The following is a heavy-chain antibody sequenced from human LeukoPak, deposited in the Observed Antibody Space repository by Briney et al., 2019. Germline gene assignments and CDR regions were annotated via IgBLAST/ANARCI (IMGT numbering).Heavy chain of an antibody. V-gene: IGHV3-49*04. D-gene: IGHD2-2*01. CDR1: GFTFGDYA. Sequence: GGSLRLSCTASGFTFGDYAMSWVRQAPGKGLEWVGFIRSKAYGGTTEYAASVKGRFTISRDDSKSIAYLQMNSLKTEDTAVYYCTRDGIEYCSSTSCYGGGYDYWGLGTLVTVSS. CDR2: IRSKAYGGTT. J-gene: IGHJ4*02. CDR3: TRDGIEYCSSTSCYGGGYDY.